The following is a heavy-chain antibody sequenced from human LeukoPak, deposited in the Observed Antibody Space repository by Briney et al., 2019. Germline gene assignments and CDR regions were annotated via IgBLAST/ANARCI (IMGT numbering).Heavy chain of an antibody. J-gene: IGHJ3*02. CDR1: GGSISSSSYY. D-gene: IGHD6-19*01. CDR2: INHSGST. V-gene: IGHV4-39*07. CDR3: ARKQWLVLRSAFDI. Sequence: SETLSLTCTVSGGSISSSSYYWGWIRQPPGKGLEWVGEINHSGSTNYNPSLKSRVTISVDTSKNQFSLKLSSVTAADTAVYYCARKQWLVLRSAFDIWGQGTMVTVSS.